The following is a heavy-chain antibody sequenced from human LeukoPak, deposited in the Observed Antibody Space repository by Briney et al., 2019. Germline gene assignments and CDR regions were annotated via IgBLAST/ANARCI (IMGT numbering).Heavy chain of an antibody. V-gene: IGHV4-39*01. Sequence: PSETLSLICTVSGDSISSYNYFWGWLRQPPGKGLEWVGSIYYRGNTYYNPSLKSRVTSSADTSKNQFSLKVTSVTAADTAVYYCARASSGYYWDFDYWGQGALVTVSS. CDR1: GDSISSYNYF. D-gene: IGHD3-22*01. J-gene: IGHJ4*02. CDR2: IYYRGNT. CDR3: ARASSGYYWDFDY.